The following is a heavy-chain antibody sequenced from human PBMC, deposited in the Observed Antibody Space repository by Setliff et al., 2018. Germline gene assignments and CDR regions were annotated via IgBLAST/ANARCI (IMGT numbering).Heavy chain of an antibody. J-gene: IGHJ4*02. CDR2: IFESGNRA. CDR3: ARDNSGGFHYIT. Sequence: GGSLRLSCAASGFNFTGYAMSWVRQAPGKGLEWVSIIFESGNRANYGDSVQGRFTISRDNSKNTLFLQMNSLRAEDTAVYYCARDNSGGFHYITWGQGTLVTVSS. CDR1: GFNFTGYA. D-gene: IGHD3-22*01. V-gene: IGHV3-23*01.